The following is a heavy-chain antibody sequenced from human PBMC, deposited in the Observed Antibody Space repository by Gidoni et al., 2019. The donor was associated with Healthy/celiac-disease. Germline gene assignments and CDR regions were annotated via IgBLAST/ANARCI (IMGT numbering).Heavy chain of an antibody. V-gene: IGHV3-30*18. CDR1: GFPLSSYG. Sequence: QVQLVESGGGVVQPGRSLGLSCAASGFPLSSYGMHLVRQAPGKGLEWVAVISYDGSNKSYADSVKGRFTISRDNSKNTLYLQMNSLRAEDTAVYYCAKDLEDFDWLFPTVHWGQGTLVTVSS. CDR2: ISYDGSNK. J-gene: IGHJ4*02. CDR3: AKDLEDFDWLFPTVH. D-gene: IGHD3-9*01.